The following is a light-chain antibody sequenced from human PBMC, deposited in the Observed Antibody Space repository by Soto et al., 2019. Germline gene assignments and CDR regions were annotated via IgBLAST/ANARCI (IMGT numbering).Light chain of an antibody. CDR1: QSVLYTSNNKNY. J-gene: IGKJ1*01. Sequence: DLVITHAADSLAVSLVEMAALSCKSIQSVLYTSNNKNYLAWYQQRPGQSPRLLIYHASSRATGIPARFSGSGSGTEFTLTINRLQSEDFAVYYCQQYPNLWTFGQGTKVDIK. CDR2: HAS. CDR3: QQYPNLWT. V-gene: IGKV4-1*01.